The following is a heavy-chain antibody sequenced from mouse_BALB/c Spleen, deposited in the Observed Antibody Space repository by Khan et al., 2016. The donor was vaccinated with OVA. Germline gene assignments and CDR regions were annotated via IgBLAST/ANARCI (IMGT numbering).Heavy chain of an antibody. D-gene: IGHD2-14*01. V-gene: IGHV9-4*02. CDR1: GYTFTTAG. Sequence: QIQLVQSGPELKKPGETVRISCKASGYTFTTAGMQWVQKMPGNGLKWIGWINTHSGVPKYAEDFKGRFAFSLETSASTAYLQISNLKNEDTATYFCARSYRYYWYFDVWGAGTTVTVSS. J-gene: IGHJ1*01. CDR3: ARSYRYYWYFDV. CDR2: INTHSGVP.